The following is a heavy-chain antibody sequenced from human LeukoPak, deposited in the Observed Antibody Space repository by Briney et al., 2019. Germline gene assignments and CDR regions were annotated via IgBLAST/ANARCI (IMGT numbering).Heavy chain of an antibody. CDR2: INTDGSST. Sequence: PGGSLRLSCAASGFTFSSYWMHWVRQGPGKGLVWVSRINTDGSSTSYADSVKGRFTISRDNAKNTLYLQMNSLRAEDTAVYYCARDGRTTVTKGTPTAHYYWGQGTLVTVSS. D-gene: IGHD4-17*01. J-gene: IGHJ4*02. CDR3: ARDGRTTVTKGTPTAHYY. CDR1: GFTFSSYW. V-gene: IGHV3-74*01.